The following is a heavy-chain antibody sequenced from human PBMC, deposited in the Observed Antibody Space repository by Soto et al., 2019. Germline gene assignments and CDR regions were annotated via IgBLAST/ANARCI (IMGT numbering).Heavy chain of an antibody. CDR3: AKDYGDPYYFDY. CDR1: GFTFSSYG. J-gene: IGHJ4*02. Sequence: SLSLSSAASGFTFSSYGMHCVLQAPGKGLEWVAVISYDGSNKYYADSVKGRFTISRDNSKNTLYLQMNSLRAEDTAVYYCAKDYGDPYYFDYWGQGTLVTVSS. V-gene: IGHV3-30*18. CDR2: ISYDGSNK. D-gene: IGHD4-17*01.